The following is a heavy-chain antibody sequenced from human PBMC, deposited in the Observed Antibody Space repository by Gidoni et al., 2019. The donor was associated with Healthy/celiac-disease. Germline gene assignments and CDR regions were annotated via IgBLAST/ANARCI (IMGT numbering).Heavy chain of an antibody. Sequence: QLQLQASGPGLVKPSETLSRNGTVAGGSSSSSSAYWGWIRQPPGKGLEWIGSIDYSGSTYYTPSLKSRVTISVDTSKTPFSLKLSSVTAADTAVYYCARGIVGAYYYYYYGMDVWGQGTTVTLSS. J-gene: IGHJ6*02. V-gene: IGHV4-39*01. CDR3: ARGIVGAYYYYYYGMDV. D-gene: IGHD1-26*01. CDR1: GGSSSSSSAY. CDR2: IDYSGST.